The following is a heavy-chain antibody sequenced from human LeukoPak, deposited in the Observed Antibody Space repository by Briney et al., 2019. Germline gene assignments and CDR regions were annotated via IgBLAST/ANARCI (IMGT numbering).Heavy chain of an antibody. V-gene: IGHV1-2*02. D-gene: IGHD1-26*01. J-gene: IGHJ4*02. CDR2: INPNSGGT. CDR3: ARYSGSYQGSFDY. CDR1: GYTFTGYY. Sequence: ASVKVSCKASGYTFTGYYMHWVRQAPGQGLEWMRWINPNSGGTNYAQKFQGRVTMTRDTSISTAYMELSRLRSDDTAVYYCARYSGSYQGSFDYWGQGTLVTVSS.